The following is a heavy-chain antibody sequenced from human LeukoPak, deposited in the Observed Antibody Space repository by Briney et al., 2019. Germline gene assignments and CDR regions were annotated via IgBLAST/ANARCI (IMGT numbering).Heavy chain of an antibody. J-gene: IGHJ5*02. D-gene: IGHD2-21*02. CDR1: GYTFTSYD. CDR3: ARTAYCGGDCYSDWFDP. V-gene: IGHV1-8*01. Sequence: ASVKVSCKASGYTFTSYDINWVRQATGQGLEWMGWMNPNSGNTGYAQKFQGRVTMTRNTSISTAYMELGSLRSEDTAVYYCARTAYCGGDCYSDWFDPWGQGTLVTVSS. CDR2: MNPNSGNT.